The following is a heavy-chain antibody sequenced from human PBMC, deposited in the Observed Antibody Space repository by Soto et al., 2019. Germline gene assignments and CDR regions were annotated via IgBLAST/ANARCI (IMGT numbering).Heavy chain of an antibody. CDR3: AGGATTVVAPLRIDY. J-gene: IGHJ4*02. CDR2: IYYSGST. V-gene: IGHV4-61*01. Sequence: QVQLQESGPGLVKPSETLSLTCTVSGGSVSSGSYYWSWIRQPPGKGLEWIGYIYYSGSTNYNPSLQSRVSRSVDTSKNQFSLKLSAVTAADTAVYYCAGGATTVVAPLRIDYWGQGTLVTVSS. D-gene: IGHD2-15*01. CDR1: GGSVSSGSYY.